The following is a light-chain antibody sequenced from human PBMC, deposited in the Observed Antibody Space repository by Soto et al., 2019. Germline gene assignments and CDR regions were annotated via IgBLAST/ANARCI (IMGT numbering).Light chain of an antibody. CDR3: QQANSFPFT. V-gene: IGKV1-12*01. Sequence: DIQMTQSPSSVSASVGDRVTLTCRASQDISSWLAWYQQKPGKAPKLLIYAASSLQTGVPSRFGGSGSGTDFTLTISSLQPEDFATYYCQQANSFPFTFGPGTKVDIK. J-gene: IGKJ3*01. CDR1: QDISSW. CDR2: AAS.